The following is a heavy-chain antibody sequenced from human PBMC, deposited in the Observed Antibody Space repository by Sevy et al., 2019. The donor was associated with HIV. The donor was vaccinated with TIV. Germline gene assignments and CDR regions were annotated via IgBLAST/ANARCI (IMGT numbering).Heavy chain of an antibody. CDR1: GLTFNNFN. J-gene: IGHJ4*02. Sequence: GGSLRLSCAASGLTFNNFNMNWVRQAPGKGLQWVSSISGSSNYIYYAESLKGRFIISRDNVKDTVFLQMNSLRADDTAVYYCARGPPDGSYDYFDSWGQGTLVTVSS. V-gene: IGHV3-21*06. D-gene: IGHD1-26*01. CDR3: ARGPPDGSYDYFDS. CDR2: ISGSSNYI.